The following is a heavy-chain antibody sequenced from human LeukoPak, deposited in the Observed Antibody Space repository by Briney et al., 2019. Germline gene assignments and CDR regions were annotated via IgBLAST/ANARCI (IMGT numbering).Heavy chain of an antibody. CDR1: SGSISSDNHY. J-gene: IGHJ4*02. V-gene: IGHV4-61*02. D-gene: IGHD4-23*01. CDR2: MYTDGST. Sequence: SQTLSLTCTVSSGSISSDNHYWRWVRQPAGKGLEWIGRMYTDGSTNYNPSPKSRVTISVDMSKNQFSLKLNSVTAADTAVYYCARDRRGGKPYYFDNWGQGTLVIVSS. CDR3: ARDRRGGKPYYFDN.